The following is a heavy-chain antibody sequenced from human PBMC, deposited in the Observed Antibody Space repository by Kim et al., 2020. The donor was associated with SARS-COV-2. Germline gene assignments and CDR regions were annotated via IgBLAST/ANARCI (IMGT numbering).Heavy chain of an antibody. CDR2: ISSSSSYT. J-gene: IGHJ6*02. CDR3: ARRQNQLLWGYGMDV. V-gene: IGHV3-11*06. Sequence: GGSLRLSCAASGFTFSDYYMSWIRQAPGKGLEWVSYISSSSSYTNYADSVKGRFTISRDNAKNSLYLQMNSLRAEDTAVYYCARRQNQLLWGYGMDVWGQGTTVTVSS. CDR1: GFTFSDYY. D-gene: IGHD2-2*01.